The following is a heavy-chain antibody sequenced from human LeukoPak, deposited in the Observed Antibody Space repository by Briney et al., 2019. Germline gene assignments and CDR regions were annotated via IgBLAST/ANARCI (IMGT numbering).Heavy chain of an antibody. CDR1: RFPFKRYW. V-gene: IGHV5-51*01. D-gene: IGHD2-15*01. J-gene: IGHJ3*02. CDR2: IYPGDSDT. Sequence: PGESLKISRLGSRFPFKRYWMGWVRQMPGKGLEWMGIIYPGDSDTRYSPSFEGQVTISADKSISAAYLQWSSLKASDTAMYYCATYWTACGCSGGRCYDAGDIWGQGTMVTVAS. CDR3: ATYWTACGCSGGRCYDAGDI.